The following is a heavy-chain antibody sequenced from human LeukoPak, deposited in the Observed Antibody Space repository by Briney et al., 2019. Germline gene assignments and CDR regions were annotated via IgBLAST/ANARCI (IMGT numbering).Heavy chain of an antibody. CDR1: GGSFSGYY. D-gene: IGHD3/OR15-3a*01. J-gene: IGHJ6*03. CDR2: INHSGST. CDR3: ARGRIGRLIWDYYYYYMDV. V-gene: IGHV4-34*01. Sequence: SETLSLTCAVYGGSFSGYYWSWIRQPPGKGLEWIGEINHSGSTNYNPSLKSRVTISVDTSKNQFSLKPSSVTAADTAVYYCARGRIGRLIWDYYYYYMDVWGKGTTVTVSS.